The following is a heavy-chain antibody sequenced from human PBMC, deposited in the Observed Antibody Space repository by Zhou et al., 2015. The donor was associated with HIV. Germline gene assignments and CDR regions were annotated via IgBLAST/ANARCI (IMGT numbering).Heavy chain of an antibody. Sequence: QVQLVESGGGVVQPGRSLRLSCAASGFTFSSYGMHWVRQAPGKGLEWVAVISYDGSNKYYADSVKGRFTISRDNSKKTLYLQMNSLRAEDTATYYCAKDPGPGMVTFGGLIGPYFFDNWGQGTLVTVSS. CDR1: GFTFSSYG. V-gene: IGHV3-30*18. J-gene: IGHJ4*02. CDR3: AKDPGPGMVTFGGLIGPYFFDN. D-gene: IGHD3-16*02. CDR2: ISYDGSNK.